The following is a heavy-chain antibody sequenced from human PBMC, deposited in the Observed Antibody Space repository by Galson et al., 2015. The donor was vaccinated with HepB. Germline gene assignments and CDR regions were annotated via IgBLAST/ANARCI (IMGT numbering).Heavy chain of an antibody. Sequence: SVKVSCKASGGTFSSYAISWVRQAPGQGPEWMGGIIPIFGPANYAQKFQGRVTITADESTSTAYMELSSLGSEDTAVYYCARSPLVTQRLAYWGQGTLVTVSS. D-gene: IGHD4-23*01. CDR3: ARSPLVTQRLAY. CDR2: IIPIFGPA. CDR1: GGTFSSYA. J-gene: IGHJ4*02. V-gene: IGHV1-69*13.